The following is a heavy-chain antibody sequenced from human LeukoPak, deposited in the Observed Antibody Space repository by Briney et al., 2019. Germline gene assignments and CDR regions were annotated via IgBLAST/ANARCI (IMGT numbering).Heavy chain of an antibody. J-gene: IGHJ3*02. CDR2: IIPIFGTA. D-gene: IGHD2-2*01. CDR1: GGTFSSYA. V-gene: IGHV1-69*13. Sequence: ASVKVSCKASGGTFSSYAISWVRQAPGQGLEWMGGIIPIFGTANYAQKFQGRVTITADESTSTAYMELSSLRSEDTAVYYCAREGLGYCSSTSCYFAFDIWGQGTMVTVSS. CDR3: AREGLGYCSSTSCYFAFDI.